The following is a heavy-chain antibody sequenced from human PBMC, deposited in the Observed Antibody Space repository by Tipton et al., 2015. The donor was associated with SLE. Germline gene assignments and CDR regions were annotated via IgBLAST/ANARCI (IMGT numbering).Heavy chain of an antibody. V-gene: IGHV4-34*01. CDR3: VRSSGYYIDF. CDR2: INHSGNT. D-gene: IGHD3-3*01. J-gene: IGHJ4*02. Sequence: LRLSCAVYGGSFSGYYWTWIRQPPGKGLEWIGEINHSGNTNYSPSLKSRVIMSVDTSKNQFSLRVDSLTAADTAIYYCVRSSGYYIDFWGQGTLVTVSS. CDR1: GGSFSGYY.